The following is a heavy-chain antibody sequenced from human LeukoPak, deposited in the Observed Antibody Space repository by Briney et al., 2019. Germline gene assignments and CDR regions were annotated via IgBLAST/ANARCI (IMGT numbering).Heavy chain of an antibody. D-gene: IGHD2-15*01. Sequence: GGSLRLSCAASGFTFSSYWMSWVRQAPGKGLEWVANIKQDGSEKYYVDSVKGRFTISRYNAKNSLYLQMNSLRAEDTAVYYCARDNCSGGSCYSDYWGQGTLVTVSS. CDR2: IKQDGSEK. J-gene: IGHJ4*02. V-gene: IGHV3-7*01. CDR1: GFTFSSYW. CDR3: ARDNCSGGSCYSDY.